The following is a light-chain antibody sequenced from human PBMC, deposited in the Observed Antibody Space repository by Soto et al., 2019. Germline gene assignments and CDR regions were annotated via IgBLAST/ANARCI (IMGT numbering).Light chain of an antibody. CDR3: SSYAGSNNNYV. Sequence: QSVLTQPPSASGSPGQSVTICCTGTSSDVGGYNYVSWYQQHPGKAPKLMIYEVSKRPSGVPDRFSGSKSGNTASLTVSGLQAEDEADYYCSSYAGSNNNYVFGTGTKLTVL. J-gene: IGLJ1*01. V-gene: IGLV2-8*01. CDR1: SSDVGGYNY. CDR2: EVS.